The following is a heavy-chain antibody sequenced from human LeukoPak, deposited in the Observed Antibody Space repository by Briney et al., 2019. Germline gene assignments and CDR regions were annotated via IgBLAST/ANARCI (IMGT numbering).Heavy chain of an antibody. CDR3: ARVMDDSSHQGAFDI. D-gene: IGHD3-22*01. CDR1: GYTFTGYY. CDR2: INPSGGST. J-gene: IGHJ3*02. V-gene: IGHV1-46*01. Sequence: GASVKVSCKASGYTFTGYYMHWVRQAPGQGLEWMGVINPSGGSTSYAQKFQGRVTMTRDTSTSTVYMELSSLRSEDTAVYYCARVMDDSSHQGAFDIWGQGTMVTVSS.